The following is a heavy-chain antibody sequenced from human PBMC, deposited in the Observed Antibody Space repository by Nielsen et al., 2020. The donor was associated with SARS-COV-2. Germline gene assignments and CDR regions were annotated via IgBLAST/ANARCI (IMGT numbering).Heavy chain of an antibody. CDR1: GFTFSSYS. J-gene: IGHJ5*02. CDR3: AKRSGYTSGWYGDH. CDR2: ISTST. Sequence: GESLKISCAASGFTFSSYSMNWVRQAPGRGLEWVSSISTSTYYADSVKGRFTISRDNSKNTLYLQMNSLRAEDTAVYYCAKRSGYTSGWYGDHWGQGTLVTVPS. D-gene: IGHD6-19*01. V-gene: IGHV3-23*01.